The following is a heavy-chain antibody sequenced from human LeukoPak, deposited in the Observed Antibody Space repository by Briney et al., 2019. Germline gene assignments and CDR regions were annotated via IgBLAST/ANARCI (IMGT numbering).Heavy chain of an antibody. CDR3: ARMRVSSSSYPWAYFDY. V-gene: IGHV4-34*01. CDR1: GGSFSGYY. Sequence: SETLSLTCAVYGGSFSGYYWSWIRQPPGKGLEWIGEINHSGSTNYNPSLKSRVTISVDTSKNQFSLKLSSVTAADTAVYYCARMRVSSSSYPWAYFDYWGQGTLVTVSS. D-gene: IGHD6-13*01. CDR2: INHSGST. J-gene: IGHJ4*02.